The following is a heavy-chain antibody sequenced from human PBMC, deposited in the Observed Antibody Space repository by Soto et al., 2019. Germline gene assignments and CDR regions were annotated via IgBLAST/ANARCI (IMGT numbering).Heavy chain of an antibody. CDR1: GFTFSSYS. D-gene: IGHD1-26*01. V-gene: IGHV3-48*02. CDR2: ISSSSSTI. CDR3: ARGGATSYRPYYFDYAMDV. Sequence: EVQLVESGGGLVQPGGSLRLSCAASGFTFSSYSMNWVRQAPGKGLEWVSYISSSSSTIYYADSVKGRFTISRDNAKNSLYLQVNSLRDEDTAVYSCARGGATSYRPYYFDYAMDVWGQGTTVTVSS. J-gene: IGHJ6*02.